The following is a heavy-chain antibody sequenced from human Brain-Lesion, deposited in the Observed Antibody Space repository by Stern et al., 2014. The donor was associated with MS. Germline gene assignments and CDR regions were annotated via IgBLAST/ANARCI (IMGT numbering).Heavy chain of an antibody. CDR3: ARGGAVTTSDYYLDY. D-gene: IGHD4-17*01. CDR1: GFTFSNHA. V-gene: IGHV3-30*01. Sequence: VQLVESGGGVVQPGRSLRLSCAASGFTFSNHAMHWVRQAPGKGLEWVALISYDGSDTNDADSVKGRFTISRDNSRNTLYLQMNSLRVDDTAVYYCARGGAVTTSDYYLDYWGQGILVTVSS. CDR2: ISYDGSDT. J-gene: IGHJ4*02.